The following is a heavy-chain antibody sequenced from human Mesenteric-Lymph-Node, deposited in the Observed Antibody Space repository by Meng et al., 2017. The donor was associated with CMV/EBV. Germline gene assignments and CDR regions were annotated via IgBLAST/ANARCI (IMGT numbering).Heavy chain of an antibody. V-gene: IGHV3-33*01. CDR1: FSGYG. J-gene: IGHJ4*02. Sequence: FSGYGMDWVRQATGKGLEWVAVIWYDGSNKYYVDSVKGRFTISRDNSKNTLYLQMNSLRAEDTAVYYCARAPYYYDSSGYLVYYLDYWGQGTLVTVSS. CDR2: IWYDGSNK. D-gene: IGHD3-22*01. CDR3: ARAPYYYDSSGYLVYYLDY.